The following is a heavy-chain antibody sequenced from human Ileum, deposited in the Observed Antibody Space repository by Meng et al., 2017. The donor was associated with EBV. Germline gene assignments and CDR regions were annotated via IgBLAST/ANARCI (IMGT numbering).Heavy chain of an antibody. CDR2: ICYTDYT. D-gene: IGHD4-17*01. Sequence: LQEWCPGLLKPSATLPRPCSASGGSISSSNYCLGWIRRPPGTGLEWIQGICYTDYTYYNPSLKSRVTISADKSKNQFSLRLNSLTAADTAVYYCAMGPDYAKTGYWGQGTLVTVSS. CDR1: GGSISSSNYC. CDR3: AMGPDYAKTGY. J-gene: IGHJ4*02. V-gene: IGHV4-39*01.